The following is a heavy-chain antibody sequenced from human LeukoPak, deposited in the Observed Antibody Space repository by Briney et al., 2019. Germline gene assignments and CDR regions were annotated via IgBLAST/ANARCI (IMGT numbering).Heavy chain of an antibody. CDR1: GFTFSSYG. Sequence: GRSLRLSCAASGFTFSSYGMHWVRQAPGKGLEWVAVIWYDGGNKYYADSVKGRFTISRDNSKNTLYLQMNSLRAEDTAVYYCAKNNYDILTGSLDYWGQGTLVTVSS. CDR3: AKNNYDILTGSLDY. CDR2: IWYDGGNK. J-gene: IGHJ4*02. V-gene: IGHV3-33*06. D-gene: IGHD3-9*01.